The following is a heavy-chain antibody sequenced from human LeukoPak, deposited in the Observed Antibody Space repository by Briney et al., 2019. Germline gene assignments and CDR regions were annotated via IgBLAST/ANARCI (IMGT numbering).Heavy chain of an antibody. CDR1: GGSVSSYY. Sequence: TSETLSLTCTVSGGSVSSYYWTWIRQPAGEGLEWTGRISSSGATSYSPSLKSRVTTSVDMSNNQVSLKLTSLTAADTAVYYCARVRLGDRSFDIWGQGTMVTVSS. CDR3: ARVRLGDRSFDI. CDR2: ISSSGAT. V-gene: IGHV4-4*07. D-gene: IGHD3-16*01. J-gene: IGHJ3*02.